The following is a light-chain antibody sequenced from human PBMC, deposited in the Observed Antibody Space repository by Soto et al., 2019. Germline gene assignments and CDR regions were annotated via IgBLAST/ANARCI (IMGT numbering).Light chain of an antibody. V-gene: IGKV1-9*01. CDR2: AAF. J-gene: IGKJ4*01. Sequence: DIQLTQSPSFLSASVGDRVTITCRASQGINSYLAWYQVKAGEAPNLLIYAAFTLESGVPSRFSGRGSGTEFTLTISSLEPEDFATYYCQQLKSYPLAFGGGNKLEIK. CDR3: QQLKSYPLA. CDR1: QGINSY.